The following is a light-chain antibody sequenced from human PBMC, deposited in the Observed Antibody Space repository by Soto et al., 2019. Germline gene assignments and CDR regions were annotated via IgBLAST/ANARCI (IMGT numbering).Light chain of an antibody. CDR1: SNDVGGYNY. J-gene: IGLJ1*01. CDR2: EVT. Sequence: QSVLTQPPSASGSPGQSVTISCTGTSNDVGGYNYVSWYQQHPGKAPKLMIYEVTKRPSGVPDRFFGSKSGNTASLTVSGLQAEDEADYYCSSYTGSNNPNYVFGTGTKVTVL. CDR3: SSYTGSNNPNYV. V-gene: IGLV2-8*01.